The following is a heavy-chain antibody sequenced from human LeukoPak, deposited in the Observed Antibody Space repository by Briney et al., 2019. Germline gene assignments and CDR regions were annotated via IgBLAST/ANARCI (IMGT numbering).Heavy chain of an antibody. V-gene: IGHV4-34*01. D-gene: IGHD1-26*01. CDR3: ARARSGSYFPYYYYYGMDV. Sequence: PGGSLRLSCAASGFTFSSYSMNWVRQPPGKGLEWIGEINHSGSTNYNPSLKSRVTISVDTSKNQFSLKLSSVTAADTAVYYCARARSGSYFPYYYYYGMDVWGQGTTVTVSS. CDR1: GFTFSSYS. J-gene: IGHJ6*02. CDR2: INHSGST.